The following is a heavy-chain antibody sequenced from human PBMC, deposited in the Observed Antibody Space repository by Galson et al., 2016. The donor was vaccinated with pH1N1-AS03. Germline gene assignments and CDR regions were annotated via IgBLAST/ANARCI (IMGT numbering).Heavy chain of an antibody. CDR2: IAKDGTTK. CDR3: AREGTGIVRSYRGSLDS. D-gene: IGHD3-10*01. J-gene: IGHJ4*02. Sequence: SLRLSCAASGFDFRSYSMHWVRQAPGKGLEWGAAIAKDGTTKFDADFVKGRFTISRDNSRNTLYLEMSRLTPEDTAVYYCAREGTGIVRSYRGSLDSWGQGTLVTVTS. CDR1: GFDFRSYS. V-gene: IGHV3-30-3*01.